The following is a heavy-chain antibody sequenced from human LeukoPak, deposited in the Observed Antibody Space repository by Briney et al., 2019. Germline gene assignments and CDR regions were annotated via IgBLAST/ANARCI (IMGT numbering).Heavy chain of an antibody. CDR3: ARDPRIRFLGWSPPDRLDP. CDR2: ISSSSSTI. Sequence: GGSLRLSCAASGFTFSSYSMNWVRQAPGKGLEWVSYISSSSSTIYYADSVKGRFTISRDNAKNSLYLQMNSLRAEDTAVYYCARDPRIRFLGWSPPDRLDPWGQGTLVTVSS. CDR1: GFTFSSYS. V-gene: IGHV3-48*01. J-gene: IGHJ5*02. D-gene: IGHD3-3*01.